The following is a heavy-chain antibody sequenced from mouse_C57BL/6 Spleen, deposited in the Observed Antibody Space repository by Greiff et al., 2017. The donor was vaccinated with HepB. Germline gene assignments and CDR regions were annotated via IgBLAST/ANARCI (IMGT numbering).Heavy chain of an antibody. CDR1: GYTFTSYW. CDR3: ARSYSNYVGGWYFDV. CDR2: IDPSDSYT. V-gene: IGHV1-59*01. D-gene: IGHD2-5*01. J-gene: IGHJ1*03. Sequence: QVQLQQPGAELVRPGTSVKLSCKASGYTFTSYWMHWVKQRPGQGLEWIGVIDPSDSYTNYNQKFKGKATLTVDTSSSTAYMQLSSLTSEDSAVYYCARSYSNYVGGWYFDVWGTGTTVTVSS.